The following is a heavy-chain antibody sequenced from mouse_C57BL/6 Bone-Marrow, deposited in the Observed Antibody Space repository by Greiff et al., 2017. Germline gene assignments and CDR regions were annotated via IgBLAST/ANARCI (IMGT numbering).Heavy chain of an antibody. D-gene: IGHD3-2*02. CDR1: GFTFSVYG. V-gene: IGHV5-17*01. Sequence: DVKLVESGGGLVKPGGSLKLSCAASGFTFSVYGMHWVRQAPEKGLEWVAYISSGSSTIYYADTVKGRFTISRDNAKNTLFLQMTSLRSEDTAMYYCARPKLRLLFAYWGQGTLVTVSA. CDR3: ARPKLRLLFAY. J-gene: IGHJ3*01. CDR2: ISSGSSTI.